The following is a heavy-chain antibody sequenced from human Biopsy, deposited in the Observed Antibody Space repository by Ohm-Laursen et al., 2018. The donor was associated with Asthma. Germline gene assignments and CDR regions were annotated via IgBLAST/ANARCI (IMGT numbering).Heavy chain of an antibody. CDR3: ARTTYGDDGFDP. CDR1: GGSINIGDYY. V-gene: IGHV4-31*03. D-gene: IGHD4-17*01. Sequence: SETLSLTCTVSGGSINIGDYYWSWIRQHPVTGLEWIGYIYYSGSTCYNPSLKSRVSISLDTSKNQFSLSLTSVTAADTAAYYCARTTYGDDGFDPWGQGTLVTVSS. CDR2: IYYSGST. J-gene: IGHJ5*02.